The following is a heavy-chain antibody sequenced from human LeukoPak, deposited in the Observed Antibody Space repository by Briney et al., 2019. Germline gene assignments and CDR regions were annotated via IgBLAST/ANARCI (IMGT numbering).Heavy chain of an antibody. CDR1: GSTFTNSW. CDR3: ARAGYSNRWDGVDY. J-gene: IGHJ4*02. Sequence: GESLQISCQGSGSTFTNSWIGWVRQLPGKGLEFMGIIYPGDSDTRYCPSFQGQVTISVDKSINTAYLQWSSLKASDSAMYYCARAGYSNRWDGVDYWGQGTLVTVSS. V-gene: IGHV5-51*01. CDR2: IYPGDSDT. D-gene: IGHD2/OR15-2a*01.